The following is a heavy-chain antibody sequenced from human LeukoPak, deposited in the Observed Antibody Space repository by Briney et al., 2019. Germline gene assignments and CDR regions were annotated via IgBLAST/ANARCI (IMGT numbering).Heavy chain of an antibody. CDR2: IYYSGST. J-gene: IGHJ6*03. CDR3: ARAMEYCSSTSCYYYMDV. D-gene: IGHD2-2*01. V-gene: IGHV4-59*11. Sequence: SETLSLTCTVSGGSISSHYWSWIRQPPGKGLEWIGYIYYSGSTNYNPSLKGRVTISVDTSKNQFSLKLSSVTAADTAVYYCARAMEYCSSTSCYYYMDVWGKGTTVTVSS. CDR1: GGSISSHY.